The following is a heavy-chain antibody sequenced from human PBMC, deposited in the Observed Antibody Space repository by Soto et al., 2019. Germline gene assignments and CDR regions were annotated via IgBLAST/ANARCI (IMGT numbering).Heavy chain of an antibody. J-gene: IGHJ5*02. CDR2: INAGNGNT. D-gene: IGHD2-2*01. V-gene: IGHV1-3*01. Sequence: ASVKVSCKASGYTFTSYAMHWVRQAPGQRLEWMGWINAGNGNTKYSQKFQGRVTITRDTSASTVYMELSSLRSEDTALYYCARDGADIVLVPAPNWFDPWGQGTLVTVSS. CDR3: ARDGADIVLVPAPNWFDP. CDR1: GYTFTSYA.